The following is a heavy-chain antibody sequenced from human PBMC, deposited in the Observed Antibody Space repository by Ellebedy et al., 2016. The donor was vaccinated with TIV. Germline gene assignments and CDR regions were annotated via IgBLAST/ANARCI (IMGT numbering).Heavy chain of an antibody. CDR2: ISSSGGTI. Sequence: PGGSLRLSCAASGFTFSDYYMSWIRQAPGKGLEWVSYISSSGGTIFYADSVKGRFTISRDNAKNSLFLQMSSLRAEDTAVYYCARDVSTETLDAFDIWGQGTTLTVSS. V-gene: IGHV3-11*01. D-gene: IGHD5/OR15-5a*01. J-gene: IGHJ3*02. CDR1: GFTFSDYY. CDR3: ARDVSTETLDAFDI.